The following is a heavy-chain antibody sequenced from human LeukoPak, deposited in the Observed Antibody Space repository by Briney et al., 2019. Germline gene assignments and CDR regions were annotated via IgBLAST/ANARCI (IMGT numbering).Heavy chain of an antibody. D-gene: IGHD3-22*01. V-gene: IGHV4-59*08. CDR1: GGSISSYY. Sequence: KASETLSLTCTVSGGSISSYYWSWIRQPPGKGPEWIGYIYSSGSTNYNPSLKSRVTISVDTSKNQFSLKLSSVTAADTAVYYYARRHDSSGYYYFAYWRQGTLVTVSS. J-gene: IGHJ4*02. CDR2: IYSSGST. CDR3: ARRHDSSGYYYFAY.